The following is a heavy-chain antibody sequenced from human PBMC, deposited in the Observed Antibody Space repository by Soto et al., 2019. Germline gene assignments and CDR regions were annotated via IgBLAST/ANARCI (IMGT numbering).Heavy chain of an antibody. Sequence: SETLSLTCTVSGASISGFYWSWIRKSAGKGLEWIGRIYATGTTDYNPSLKSRVMMSVDTSKKQFSLKLRSVTAADTAVYYCVRDGTKTLRDWFDPWGQGISITVSS. CDR3: VRDGTKTLRDWFDP. V-gene: IGHV4-4*07. J-gene: IGHJ5*02. CDR2: IYATGTT. D-gene: IGHD1-1*01. CDR1: GASISGFY.